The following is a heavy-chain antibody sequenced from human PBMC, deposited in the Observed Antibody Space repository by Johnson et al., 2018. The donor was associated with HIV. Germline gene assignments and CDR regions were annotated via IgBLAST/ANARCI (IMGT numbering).Heavy chain of an antibody. J-gene: IGHJ3*02. CDR2: INWNGGST. D-gene: IGHD1-1*01. CDR3: TTGAFHAYDM. V-gene: IGHV3-20*04. Sequence: MQLVESGGGLVQPGGSLRLSCVVSGFTFEDYGMSWVRQAPGKGLEWVSAINWNGGSTTYADSVKGRFIISRDNAKNSLYLQMNSLRDEDTAVYYSTTGAFHAYDMWGQGTMVTVSS. CDR1: GFTFEDYG.